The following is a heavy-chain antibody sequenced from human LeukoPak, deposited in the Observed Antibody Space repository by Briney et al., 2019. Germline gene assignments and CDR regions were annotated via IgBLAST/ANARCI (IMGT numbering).Heavy chain of an antibody. D-gene: IGHD3-22*01. CDR1: GYTFTSYG. CDR3: ARAYYYDSSGYPDAFDI. CDR2: ISAYNGNT. Sequence: ASVKVSCKASGYTFTSYGISWVRQAPGQGLEWMGWISAYNGNTNYAQELQGRVTMTTDTSTSTAYMELRSLRSDDTAVYYCARAYYYDSSGYPDAFDIWGQGTMVTVSS. J-gene: IGHJ3*02. V-gene: IGHV1-18*01.